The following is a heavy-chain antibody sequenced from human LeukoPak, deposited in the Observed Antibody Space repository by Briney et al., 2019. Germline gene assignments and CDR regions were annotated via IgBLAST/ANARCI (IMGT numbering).Heavy chain of an antibody. D-gene: IGHD6-19*01. CDR1: GGTFSCYA. Sequence: SVKVSCKASGGTFSCYAISWVRQAPGQGLEWMGGIIPIFGTANYAQKFQGRVTITADKSTSTAYMEPSSLRSEDTAVYYCARGGYSSGWYGALYYWDQGTLVTVSS. CDR2: IIPIFGTA. J-gene: IGHJ4*02. V-gene: IGHV1-69*06. CDR3: ARGGYSSGWYGALYY.